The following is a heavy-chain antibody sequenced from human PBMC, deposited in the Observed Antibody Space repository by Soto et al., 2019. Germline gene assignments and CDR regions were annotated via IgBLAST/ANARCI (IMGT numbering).Heavy chain of an antibody. J-gene: IGHJ6*02. CDR2: IIPIFGTA. CDR3: ATHIVVANPRYYSYYGMDV. V-gene: IGHV1-69*01. D-gene: IGHD2-15*01. Sequence: QVQLVQSGAEVKKPGSSVKVSCKASGGTFSSYAISWVRQAPGQGLEWMGGIIPIFGTANYAQKFQGRVTINVDESRNTAYRELSSLRSEDTAVYYCATHIVVANPRYYSYYGMDVWGQGTTVTVSS. CDR1: GGTFSSYA.